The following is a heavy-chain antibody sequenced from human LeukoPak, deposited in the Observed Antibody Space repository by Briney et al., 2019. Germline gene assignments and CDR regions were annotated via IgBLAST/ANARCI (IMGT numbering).Heavy chain of an antibody. CDR1: GDSISHYY. Sequence: SETLSPTCTVSGDSISHYYWSWLRQPPGKGLEWIAYIHNSGHTNSNPSLKSRVTISMDTSKSQFSLKLSSVTAADTAVYYCARHGHDTYNYEAHFDYWGQGALVTVSS. CDR2: IHNSGHT. CDR3: ARHGHDTYNYEAHFDY. D-gene: IGHD3-16*01. J-gene: IGHJ4*02. V-gene: IGHV4-59*08.